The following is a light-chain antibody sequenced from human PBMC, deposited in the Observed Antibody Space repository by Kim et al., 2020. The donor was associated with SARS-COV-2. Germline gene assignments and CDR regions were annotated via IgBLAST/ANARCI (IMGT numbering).Light chain of an antibody. V-gene: IGLV3-1*01. CDR3: QAWDSSTFYV. J-gene: IGLJ1*01. Sequence: ELTQPPSVSVSPGQTASITCSGDKLGDKYACWYQQKPGQSPVLVIYQDNKRPSGIPERFSGSNSGNTATLTISGTQAMDEADYYCQAWDSSTFYVFGTGTKVTVL. CDR1: KLGDKY. CDR2: QDN.